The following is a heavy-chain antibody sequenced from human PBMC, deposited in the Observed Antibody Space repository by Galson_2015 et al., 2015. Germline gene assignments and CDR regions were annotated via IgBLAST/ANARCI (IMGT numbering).Heavy chain of an antibody. Sequence: SLRLSCAASGFTFSGSAMHWVRQASGKGLEWVGRIRSKANSFATAYAASVKSRFTISRDDSKNTAYLQMNSLKTEDTAVYYCTRHEGGYSYGYDYWGQGTLVTVSS. CDR3: TRHEGGYSYGYDY. CDR1: GFTFSGSA. V-gene: IGHV3-73*01. D-gene: IGHD5-18*01. CDR2: IRSKANSFAT. J-gene: IGHJ4*02.